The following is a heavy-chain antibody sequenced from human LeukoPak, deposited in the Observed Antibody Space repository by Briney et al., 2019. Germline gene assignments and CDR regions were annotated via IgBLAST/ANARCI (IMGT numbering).Heavy chain of an antibody. Sequence: GGSLRLSCVASGFSFSNYTMSWVRQAPARGPEGVSSISGGGETFYADPVKGRFSLSRDDSRNTVYLQLNNLRAEDTAIYYCAKANWVSNADAVWWGQGTQVTVSS. J-gene: IGHJ4*02. V-gene: IGHV3-23*01. CDR2: ISGGGET. CDR3: AKANWVSNADAVW. CDR1: GFSFSNYT. D-gene: IGHD2-2*01.